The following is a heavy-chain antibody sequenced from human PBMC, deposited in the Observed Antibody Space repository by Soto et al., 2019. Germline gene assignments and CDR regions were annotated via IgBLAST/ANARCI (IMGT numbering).Heavy chain of an antibody. CDR3: ARSQVSSTSLEIYYYYYYGMDV. J-gene: IGHJ6*02. V-gene: IGHV1-69*01. Sequence: QVKLVQSGAEVKKPGSSVKVSCKDTGDTFGSCAISWVRQAPGQGLEWMGGIIPIPGTANYAQKFQGRVTIAADESTSTAYMELSSLRSEDTAVYYCARSQVSSTSLEIYYYYYYGMDVWGQGTTVTVSS. CDR1: GDTFGSCA. D-gene: IGHD2-2*01. CDR2: IIPIPGTA.